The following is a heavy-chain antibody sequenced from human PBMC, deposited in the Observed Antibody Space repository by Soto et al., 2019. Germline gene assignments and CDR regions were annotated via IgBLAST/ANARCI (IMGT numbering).Heavy chain of an antibody. CDR1: GDSFSNYY. Sequence: QVQLQESGPGLVKPSETLSLTCTVSGDSFSNYYWSWIRQPPGKGLEWIGYIYYSGSTNYNPSLKRRDTISVDTSKNQFSLRLSSVTAADTAVYYCARRYGGNLDYWGQGTLVTVSS. CDR3: ARRYGGNLDY. CDR2: IYYSGST. J-gene: IGHJ4*02. V-gene: IGHV4-59*08. D-gene: IGHD5-18*01.